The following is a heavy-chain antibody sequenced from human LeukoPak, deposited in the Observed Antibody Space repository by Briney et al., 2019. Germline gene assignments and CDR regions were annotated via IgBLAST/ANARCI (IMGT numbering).Heavy chain of an antibody. J-gene: IGHJ4*02. CDR3: ARGIAVAGNDY. Sequence: GASVKVSCKASGYTFTGYYMHWVRQAPGQGLEWMAWINPNSGATVYAQKFQDRVTVSRDTSSSTADMDLSGLRSDDTAVYNCARGIAVAGNDYWGQGTLVTVSS. V-gene: IGHV1-2*02. CDR1: GYTFTGYY. CDR2: INPNSGAT. D-gene: IGHD6-19*01.